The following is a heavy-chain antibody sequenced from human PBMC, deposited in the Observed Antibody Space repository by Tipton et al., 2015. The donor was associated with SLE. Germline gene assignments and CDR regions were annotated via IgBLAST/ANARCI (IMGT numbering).Heavy chain of an antibody. Sequence: TLSLTCTVSGGSLSGDTYYWSWIRQPAGEGLEWIGLIYNSGITNYNPSLQSRVTLSVDMSKNQFSLRLSSVTAADTGVYYCVKSVVVVSPRDYYYYMAVWGKGTTVTVSS. D-gene: IGHD2-15*01. CDR3: VKSVVVVSPRDYYYYMAV. V-gene: IGHV4-61*02. CDR1: GGSLSGDTYY. CDR2: IYNSGIT. J-gene: IGHJ6*03.